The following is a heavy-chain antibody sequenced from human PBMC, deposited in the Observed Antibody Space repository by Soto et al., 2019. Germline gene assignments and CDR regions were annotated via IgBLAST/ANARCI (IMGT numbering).Heavy chain of an antibody. CDR2: ITGGGGRT. J-gene: IGHJ6*02. CDR1: GFTFHTYA. V-gene: IGHV3-23*01. CDR3: AKRGFDSGGWDYYALDV. Sequence: GGSLRLSCAASGFTFHTYAMTWVRQAPEKGLEWVSAITGGGGRTYYADSVKGRFTISRDNSKNTLYLQMNSLRVEDTAVYYCAKRGFDSGGWDYYALDVWGQGTAVTVSS. D-gene: IGHD5-12*01.